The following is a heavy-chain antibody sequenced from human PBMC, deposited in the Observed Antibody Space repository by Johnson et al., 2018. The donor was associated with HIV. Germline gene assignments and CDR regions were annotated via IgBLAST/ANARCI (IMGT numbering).Heavy chain of an antibody. D-gene: IGHD2-15*01. Sequence: MLLVESGGGLVPPGGSLRLSCAASGFAFRTYWMVWVRQVPGKRPVWVARIYNDGSSTTYADSVKGRFTIPRDKAKNTLHLQMNSLRAEDTAVYYCARDRAYHCSGGSCSHVFDIWGQWTMVTVSS. CDR2: IYNDGSST. V-gene: IGHV3-74*01. J-gene: IGHJ3*02. CDR3: ARDRAYHCSGGSCSHVFDI. CDR1: GFAFRTYW.